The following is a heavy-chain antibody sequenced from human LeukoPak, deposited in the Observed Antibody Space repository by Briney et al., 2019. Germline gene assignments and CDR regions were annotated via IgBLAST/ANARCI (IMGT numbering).Heavy chain of an antibody. V-gene: IGHV1-18*01. Sequence: ASVKVSCKASGYTFTSYGISWVRQAPGQGLEWMGWISAYNGNTNYAQKLQGRVTMTTDTSTSTAYMGLRSLRSDDTAVYYCARDRLRYCSGGSCYSGDYWGQGTLVTVSS. J-gene: IGHJ4*02. D-gene: IGHD2-15*01. CDR3: ARDRLRYCSGGSCYSGDY. CDR2: ISAYNGNT. CDR1: GYTFTSYG.